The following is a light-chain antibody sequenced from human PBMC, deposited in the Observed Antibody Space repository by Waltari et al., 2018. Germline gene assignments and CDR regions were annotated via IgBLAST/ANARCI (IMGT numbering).Light chain of an antibody. CDR1: QSVTNSC. CDR3: QQYDSSPPT. CDR2: GMS. V-gene: IGKV3-20*01. J-gene: IGKJ4*01. Sequence: EIVLTQSPGTLSLSPGERATISCRVSQSVTNSCLGWYQQKPGQAPRLLIYGMSSRATGISDRFSGSGSGTDFTLTISRLEPEDFAVYYCQQYDSSPPTFGGGTKVEIK.